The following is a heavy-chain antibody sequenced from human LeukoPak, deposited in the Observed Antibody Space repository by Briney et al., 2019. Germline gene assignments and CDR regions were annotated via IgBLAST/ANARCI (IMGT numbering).Heavy chain of an antibody. CDR1: GGSFSGYY. CDR3: AGGGVGVLAARPRGMDY. CDR2: INHSGST. Sequence: ETLSLTCAVYGGSFSGYYWSWIRQPPGKGLEWIGEINHSGSTNYNPSLKSRVTISVDTSKNQFSLKLSSVTAADTAVYYCAGGGVGVLAARPRGMDYWGQGTLVTVSS. D-gene: IGHD6-6*01. V-gene: IGHV4-34*01. J-gene: IGHJ4*02.